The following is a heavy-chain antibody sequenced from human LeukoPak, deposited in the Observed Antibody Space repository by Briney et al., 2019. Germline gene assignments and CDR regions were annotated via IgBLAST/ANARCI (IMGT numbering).Heavy chain of an antibody. D-gene: IGHD7-27*01. J-gene: IGHJ3*02. Sequence: GASVKVSCTASGFTFTGYYMHWVRQAPGQGLEWMGWINPNGGGTNYAQTFQGRVTMTRDTSTSTAYMELNRLRSDDTAVYYCAKDGNWGSLRGAFDIWGQGTMVTVSS. CDR1: GFTFTGYY. CDR2: INPNGGGT. CDR3: AKDGNWGSLRGAFDI. V-gene: IGHV1-2*02.